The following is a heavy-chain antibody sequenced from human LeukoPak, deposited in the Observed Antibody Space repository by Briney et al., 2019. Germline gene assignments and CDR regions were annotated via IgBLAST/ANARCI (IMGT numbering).Heavy chain of an antibody. CDR3: ARLTTTVVPYYFDY. J-gene: IGHJ4*02. CDR2: IYYSGST. D-gene: IGHD4-23*01. V-gene: IGHV4-59*08. CDR1: GGSISSYY. Sequence: SETLSLTCTVSGGSISSYYWSWIRQPPGKGLEWIGYIYYSGSTNYNPSLKSRVTISVDTSKNQFSLKLSSVTAADTAVYYCARLTTTVVPYYFDYWGQGTLVTVSS.